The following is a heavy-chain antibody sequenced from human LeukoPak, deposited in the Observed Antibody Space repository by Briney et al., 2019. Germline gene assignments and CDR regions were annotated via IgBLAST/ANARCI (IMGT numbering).Heavy chain of an antibody. CDR2: MNPNSGNT. CDR1: GYTFTSYD. Sequence: AASVKVSCEASGYTFTSYDINWVRQATGQGLEWMGWMNPNSGNTGYAQKFQGRVTMTRNTSISTAYMELSSLRSEDTAVYYCARRYYSNYVYYYYGMDVWGQGTTVTVSS. D-gene: IGHD4-4*01. J-gene: IGHJ6*02. V-gene: IGHV1-8*01. CDR3: ARRYYSNYVYYYYGMDV.